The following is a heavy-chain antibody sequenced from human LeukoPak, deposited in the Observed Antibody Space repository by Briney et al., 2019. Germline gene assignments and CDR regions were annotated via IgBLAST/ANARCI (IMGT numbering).Heavy chain of an antibody. CDR3: ARGYSSSSEGWFDP. D-gene: IGHD6-6*01. V-gene: IGHV4-34*01. J-gene: IGHJ5*02. CDR1: GGSFSGYY. Sequence: PLETLSLTCAVYGGSFSGYYWSWIRQPPGKGLEWIGEINHSGSTNYNPSLKSRVTISVDTSKNQFSLKLSSVTAADTAVYYCARGYSSSSEGWFDPWGQGTLVTVSS. CDR2: INHSGST.